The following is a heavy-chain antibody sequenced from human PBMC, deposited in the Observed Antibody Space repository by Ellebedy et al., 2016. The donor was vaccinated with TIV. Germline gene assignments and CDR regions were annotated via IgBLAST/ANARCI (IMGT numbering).Heavy chain of an antibody. V-gene: IGHV3-23*01. D-gene: IGHD6-19*01. J-gene: IGHJ5*02. CDR3: AKIVRQSSGWSTGVDH. CDR2: ITGGGGGT. CDR1: GFTFIRHA. Sequence: PGGSLRLSCAASGFTFIRHAMSWVRKAPGKGLEWVSAITGGGGGTYYIASVKGRFTISRDNSKNTLYLEMNSLTAEDTAVYFCAKIVRQSSGWSTGVDHWGQGTLVTVSS.